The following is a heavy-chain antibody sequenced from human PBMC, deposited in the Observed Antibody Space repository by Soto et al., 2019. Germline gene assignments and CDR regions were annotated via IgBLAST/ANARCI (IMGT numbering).Heavy chain of an antibody. D-gene: IGHD4-17*01. V-gene: IGHV4-31*03. CDR1: GGSISTGGSY. J-gene: IGHJ3*02. Sequence: SETLSLTCTVSGGSISTGGSYWSWIRQHPGKGLEWIGHIYYSGTTSYNPSLKSRVAISINTSNNQFSLKLSSVTAADTAVYYCARDDYGGNSGAFDIWGQGTMVT. CDR2: IYYSGTT. CDR3: ARDDYGGNSGAFDI.